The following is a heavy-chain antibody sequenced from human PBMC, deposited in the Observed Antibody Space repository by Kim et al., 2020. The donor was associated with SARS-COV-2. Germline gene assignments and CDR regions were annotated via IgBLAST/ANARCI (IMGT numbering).Heavy chain of an antibody. V-gene: IGHV4-34*01. Sequence: SETLSLTCAVYGENFRAYYWSWIRQPPGKGLEWIGETNHRGTTNYNPSLESRVTISVDPSKSQFFLKLSSVTAADTAVYYCAKARYFEWLWGKTADHYFAPWGQGTLLTVSS. CDR3: AKARYFEWLWGKTADHYFAP. J-gene: IGHJ5*02. D-gene: IGHD3-9*01. CDR2: TNHRGTT. CDR1: GENFRAYY.